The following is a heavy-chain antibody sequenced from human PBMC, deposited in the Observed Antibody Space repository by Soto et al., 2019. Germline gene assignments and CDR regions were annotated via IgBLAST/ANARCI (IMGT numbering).Heavy chain of an antibody. Sequence: PVGSLRLSCAASGLTFSRYTMHWVRQAPGKGLEWVAVISYGGNNKYYADSVKGRFTISRDNSKNTLSLQMNSLRPEDTAVYYCARFRSERPFDYWGQGTLVTVSS. CDR1: GLTFSRYT. CDR2: ISYGGNNK. J-gene: IGHJ4*02. CDR3: ARFRSERPFDY. V-gene: IGHV3-30-3*01.